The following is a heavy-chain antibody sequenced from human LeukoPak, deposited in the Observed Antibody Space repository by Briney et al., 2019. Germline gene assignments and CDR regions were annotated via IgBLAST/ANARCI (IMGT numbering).Heavy chain of an antibody. V-gene: IGHV1-69*13. CDR2: IIPIFGTA. CDR1: GGTFSSYA. D-gene: IGHD4-17*01. Sequence: SVKVSCKASGGTFSSYAISWVRQAPGQGLEWMGGIIPIFGTANYAQKFQGRVTITADESTSTAYMELSSLRSEDTAVYYCARVRYDYGDYSQPYCMDVWGQGTTVTVSS. J-gene: IGHJ6*02. CDR3: ARVRYDYGDYSQPYCMDV.